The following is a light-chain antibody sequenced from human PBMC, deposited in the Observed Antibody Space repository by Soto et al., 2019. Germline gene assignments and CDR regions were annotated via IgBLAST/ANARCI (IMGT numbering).Light chain of an antibody. Sequence: LTQPASVSGSPGQSITISCTGTSRDVGGYNHVSWYQQHPGKAPKLMIYDVSNRPSGVSDRFSGSKSANTASLSISGLQAEDEADYYCGSYSTSSTLYVFGTGTKVTVL. CDR2: DVS. CDR3: GSYSTSSTLYV. V-gene: IGLV2-14*03. CDR1: SRDVGGYNH. J-gene: IGLJ1*01.